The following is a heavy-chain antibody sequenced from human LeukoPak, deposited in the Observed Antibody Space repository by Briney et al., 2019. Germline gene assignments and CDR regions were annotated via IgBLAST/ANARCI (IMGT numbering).Heavy chain of an antibody. CDR1: GFTVRSDD. CDR3: AKSREADGYSYGFDY. V-gene: IGHV3-53*01. CDR2: LDSDGSP. D-gene: IGHD5-18*01. J-gene: IGHJ4*02. Sequence: GGSLRLSCAAFGFTVRSDDMNWVRQAPGKGLEWVSILDSDGSPSYADSVKGRFTISRDNSKNTLHLQMTSLRAEDTAVYYCAKSREADGYSYGFDYWGQGTLVTVSS.